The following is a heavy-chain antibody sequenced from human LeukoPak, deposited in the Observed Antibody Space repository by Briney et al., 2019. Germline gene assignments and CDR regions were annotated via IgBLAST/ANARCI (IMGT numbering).Heavy chain of an antibody. CDR3: AKVLSYYDSSGYYYRYFQH. V-gene: IGHV3-23*01. J-gene: IGHJ1*01. CDR1: GFTFSSYA. Sequence: GGSLRLSSAASGFTFSSYAMSWVRQAPGKGLEWVSAISGSGGSTYYADSVKGRFTISRDNSKNTLYLQMNSLRAEDTAVYYCAKVLSYYDSSGYYYRYFQHWGQGTLVTVSS. CDR2: ISGSGGST. D-gene: IGHD3-22*01.